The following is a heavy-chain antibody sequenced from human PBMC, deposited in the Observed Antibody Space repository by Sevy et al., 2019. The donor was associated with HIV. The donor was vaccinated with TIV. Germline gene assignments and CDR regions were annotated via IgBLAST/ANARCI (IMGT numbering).Heavy chain of an antibody. Sequence: GGSLRLSCTASGFTFGDYGVSWFRQAPGKGLEWVVLLRYGRATEPYGGTSEYAASVKGRFTISRDTSKSIAYLQMNSLKTEDTAVYYCTRALATAETPDYYFDSWGPGTLVTVSS. CDR3: TRALATAETPDYYFDS. CDR1: GFTFGDYG. D-gene: IGHD5-12*01. J-gene: IGHJ4*02. V-gene: IGHV3-49*03. CDR2: LRYGRATEPYGGTS.